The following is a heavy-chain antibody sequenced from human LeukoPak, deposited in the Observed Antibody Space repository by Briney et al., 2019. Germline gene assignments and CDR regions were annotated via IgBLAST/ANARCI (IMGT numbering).Heavy chain of an antibody. CDR2: ISNGGSNK. Sequence: PGGSLRLSCAASTFTFSSYAMHWVRQGPGKGLEWVTVISNGGSNKYYADSVKGRFTISRDNSKNTLDLQMNSLRAEDTAVYYCARGPSARFFGVAKGAFDIWGQGTMVTVSS. D-gene: IGHD3-3*01. V-gene: IGHV3-30*04. CDR1: TFTFSSYA. CDR3: ARGPSARFFGVAKGAFDI. J-gene: IGHJ3*02.